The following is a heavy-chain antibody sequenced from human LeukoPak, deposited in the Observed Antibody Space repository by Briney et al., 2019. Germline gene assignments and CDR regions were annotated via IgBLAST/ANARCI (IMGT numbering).Heavy chain of an antibody. J-gene: IGHJ4*02. Sequence: GASVKVSCKASGYTFTGYYIHWVRQAPGQGLEWMGYMKPNSGNTEYAQKFQSRLTMTRDTSTSTAYMELSDLRSEDTAVYYCAREFRSDSYWGQGTLVTVSS. CDR1: GYTFTGYY. CDR3: AREFRSDSY. CDR2: MKPNSGNT. V-gene: IGHV1-8*02.